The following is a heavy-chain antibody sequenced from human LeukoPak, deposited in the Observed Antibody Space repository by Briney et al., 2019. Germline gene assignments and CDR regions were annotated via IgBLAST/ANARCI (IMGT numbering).Heavy chain of an antibody. D-gene: IGHD3-10*01. V-gene: IGHV4-4*07. CDR1: GGSISSYY. CDR3: ARYGSGSYPPYNWFDP. CDR2: IYSSGST. Sequence: SETLSLTCTVSGGSISSYYWSWIRQPPGKGLEWIGRIYSSGSTNYNPSLKSRVTISVDTSKNQFSLKLSSVTAADTAVYYCARYGSGSYPPYNWFDPWGQGTLVTVSS. J-gene: IGHJ5*02.